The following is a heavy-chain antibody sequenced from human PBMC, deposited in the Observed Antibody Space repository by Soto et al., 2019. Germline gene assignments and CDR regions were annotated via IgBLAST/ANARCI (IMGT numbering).Heavy chain of an antibody. J-gene: IGHJ4*02. CDR3: ASPQRSATDWSYF. V-gene: IGHV3-72*01. Sequence: EVQLVESGGGLVQPGGSLRLSCAASGFTFSDHYMDWVRQAPGKGMEWVGRIRNKRNGDLTEYAAAVQGRFTVSRDDSRNSLFLKMNTLNTDNTALYFCASPQRSATDWSYFWGQGTLVTVSS. D-gene: IGHD3-9*01. CDR1: GFTFSDHY. CDR2: IRNKRNGDLT.